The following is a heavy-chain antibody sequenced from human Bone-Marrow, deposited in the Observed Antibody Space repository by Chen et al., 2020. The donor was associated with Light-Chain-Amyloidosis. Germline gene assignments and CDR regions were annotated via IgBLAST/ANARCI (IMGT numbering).Heavy chain of an antibody. CDR1: GYSISSGYY. CDR2: IYHTGLT. D-gene: IGHD1-26*01. V-gene: IGHV4-38-2*01. J-gene: IGHJ4*02. Sequence: QVQMQESGPGLVKPSETLSLTCGVSGYSISSGYYWGWVRQPPGKGLQWIANIYHTGLTYFNPSLKIRVTISTDTSNTQFSLKLSSVTAADTAIYYCARAGGSYTGQFDYWGQGTLVAISS. CDR3: ARAGGSYTGQFDY.